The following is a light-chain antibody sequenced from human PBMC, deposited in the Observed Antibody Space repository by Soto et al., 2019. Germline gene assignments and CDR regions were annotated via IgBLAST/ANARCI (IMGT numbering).Light chain of an antibody. CDR2: EVR. CDR1: SSDVGGHDY. CDR3: SSYTSSSTPVV. J-gene: IGLJ7*01. Sequence: QSALTQPASVSGSPGQSITISCTGTSSDVGGHDYVSWYQQHPGKAPKLIIYEVRNRPSGVSNRFSGSKSGNTASLTISGLQAEDEADYYCSSYTSSSTPVVFGGGTQLTVL. V-gene: IGLV2-14*01.